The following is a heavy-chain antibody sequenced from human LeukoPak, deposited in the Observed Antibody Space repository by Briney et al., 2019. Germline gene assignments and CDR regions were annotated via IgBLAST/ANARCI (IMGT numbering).Heavy chain of an antibody. V-gene: IGHV3-23*01. J-gene: IGHJ3*02. Sequence: GGSLRLSCEASGFTFTNYAMSWVRQAPGKGLEWVSTSSGSTSNTNYGDSVKGRFTISRDTSKNTLYLQMNSLRAEDTAVYYCATSSGRYFDAFDMWGQGTMVTVSS. D-gene: IGHD1-26*01. CDR2: SSGSTSNT. CDR3: ATSSGRYFDAFDM. CDR1: GFTFTNYA.